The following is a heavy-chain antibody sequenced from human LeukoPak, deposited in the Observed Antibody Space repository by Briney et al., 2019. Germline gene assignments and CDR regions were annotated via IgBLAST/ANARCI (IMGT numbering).Heavy chain of an antibody. CDR1: GFTFSDYY. Sequence: GGSLRLSCAASGFTFSDYYMSWIRQAPGKGLEWVSYISSSSRYRNYADSVKGRFTISRDNANNSLYLQMSGLTVEDTAVYFCARATSSAGTTGDCWGQGTLVTVSS. J-gene: IGHJ4*02. V-gene: IGHV3-11*06. CDR2: ISSSSRYR. D-gene: IGHD6-13*01. CDR3: ARATSSAGTTGDC.